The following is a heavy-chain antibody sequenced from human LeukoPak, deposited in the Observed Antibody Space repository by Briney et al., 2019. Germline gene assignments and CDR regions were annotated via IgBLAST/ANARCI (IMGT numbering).Heavy chain of an antibody. CDR3: ARDPSNRYYTDV. CDR2: INPKNGGT. J-gene: IGHJ6*03. D-gene: IGHD1-14*01. Sequence: ASVTVSCKPSGYTFTTYYLHWMRQAPGQGLEWMGWINPKNGGTNYAQKFRGRFTMTRDTSINTAYMELSGLTSDDTAVYYCARDPSNRYYTDVWGIGTTVTVSS. CDR1: GYTFTTYY. V-gene: IGHV1-2*02.